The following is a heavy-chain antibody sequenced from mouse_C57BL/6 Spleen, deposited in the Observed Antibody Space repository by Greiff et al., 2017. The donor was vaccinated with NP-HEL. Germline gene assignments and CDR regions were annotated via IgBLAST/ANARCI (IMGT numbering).Heavy chain of an antibody. CDR2: IYPSDSET. J-gene: IGHJ2*01. Sequence: QVQLQQPGAELVRPGSSVKLSCKAPGYTFTSYWMDWVKQRPGQGLEWIGNIYPSDSETHYNQKFKDKATLTVDKSSSTAYMQLSSLTSEDSAVYYCARSGLYYGSSYLDYWGQGTTLTVSS. CDR1: GYTFTSYW. CDR3: ARSGLYYGSSYLDY. V-gene: IGHV1-61*01. D-gene: IGHD1-1*01.